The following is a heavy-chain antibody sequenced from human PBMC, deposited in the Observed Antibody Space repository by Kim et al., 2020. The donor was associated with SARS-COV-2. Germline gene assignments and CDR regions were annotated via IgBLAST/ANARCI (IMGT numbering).Heavy chain of an antibody. J-gene: IGHJ3*02. V-gene: IGHV5-51*01. Sequence: STSFQGQVTISADKSISTAYLQWSSLKASDTAMYYCARHGASVRVDAFDIWGQGTMVTVSS. D-gene: IGHD1-1*01. CDR3: ARHGASVRVDAFDI.